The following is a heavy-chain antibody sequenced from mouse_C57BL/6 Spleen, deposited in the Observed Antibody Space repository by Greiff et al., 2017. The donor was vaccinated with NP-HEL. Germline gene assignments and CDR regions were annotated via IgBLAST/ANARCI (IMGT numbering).Heavy chain of an antibody. V-gene: IGHV14-4*01. J-gene: IGHJ1*03. CDR2: IDPENGDT. D-gene: IGHD1-1*01. Sequence: DVQLQESGAELVRPGASVKLSCTASGFNIKDDYMHWVKQRPEQGLEWIGWIDPENGDTEYASKFQGKATITADTSSNTAYLQLISLNSEDTAVYFCTFITTVVATEFDVWGTGTTVTVAS. CDR1: GFNIKDDY. CDR3: TFITTVVATEFDV.